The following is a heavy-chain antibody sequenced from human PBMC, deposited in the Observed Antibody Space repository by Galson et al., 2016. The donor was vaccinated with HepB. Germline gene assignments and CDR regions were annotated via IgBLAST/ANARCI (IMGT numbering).Heavy chain of an antibody. D-gene: IGHD2-2*02. Sequence: SETLSLTCTVSGGSISTYYWSWVRQAPGKGLEWIGHIYYSGSTDYSPSLTSRVTISLDTSKQQFSLKLNSVTAADTAVYYCARHSVSAIPWFDPWGQGTLVSVSS. CDR1: GGSISTYY. J-gene: IGHJ5*02. CDR3: ARHSVSAIPWFDP. V-gene: IGHV4-59*08. CDR2: IYYSGST.